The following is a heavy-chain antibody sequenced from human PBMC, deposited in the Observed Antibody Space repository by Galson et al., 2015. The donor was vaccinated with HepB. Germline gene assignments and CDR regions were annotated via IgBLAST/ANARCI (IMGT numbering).Heavy chain of an antibody. D-gene: IGHD6-13*01. CDR2: ISGSGGST. J-gene: IGHJ3*02. CDR3: AKDFRAAEGAFDI. Sequence: SLRLSCAASGFTFSSYAMSWVRQAPGQGLEWVSAISGSGGSTYYADSVKGRFTISRDNSKNTLYLQMNSLRAEDTAVYYCAKDFRAAEGAFDIWGQGTMVTVSS. CDR1: GFTFSSYA. V-gene: IGHV3-23*01.